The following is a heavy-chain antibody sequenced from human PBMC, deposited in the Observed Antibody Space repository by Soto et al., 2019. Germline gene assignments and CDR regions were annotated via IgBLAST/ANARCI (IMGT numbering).Heavy chain of an antibody. J-gene: IGHJ3*02. V-gene: IGHV4-34*01. CDR2: INDSGST. Sequence: SETLSLTCAVYVGSFSGYYGTWIRQTPGKGLEWIGEINDSGSTNYKPSLKSRVTISADTSKKQFSLNVTSVTAADTAVYYCARGECSSNYCFTRWALDIWGQGTVVTVSS. CDR1: VGSFSGYY. D-gene: IGHD2-2*01. CDR3: ARGECSSNYCFTRWALDI.